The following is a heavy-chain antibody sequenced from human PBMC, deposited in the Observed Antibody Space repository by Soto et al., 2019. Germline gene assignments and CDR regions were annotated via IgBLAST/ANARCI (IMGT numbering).Heavy chain of an antibody. V-gene: IGHV1-18*04. D-gene: IGHD6-6*01. J-gene: IGHJ6*02. CDR1: GYTFTDYA. CDR3: ARDHGLAWAVRPANYYYAMDV. CDR2: ISPYSGNT. Sequence: QAQLAQSGPELKSPGASVKVSCKASGYTFTDYAISWLRQAPGQGFQWVGWISPYSGNTTSAENFFDRVTMTTDTFTTTAYLELGSLRSDDTAVYYCARDHGLAWAVRPANYYYAMDVWGQGTTVTVSS.